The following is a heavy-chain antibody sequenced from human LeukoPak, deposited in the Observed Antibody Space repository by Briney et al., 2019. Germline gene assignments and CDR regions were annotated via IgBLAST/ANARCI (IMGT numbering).Heavy chain of an antibody. CDR3: ARDRDYAFDY. D-gene: IGHD4-17*01. J-gene: IGHJ4*02. CDR1: GFTFSSYD. Sequence: GALRLSCAASGFTFSSYDMHWVRRATGKGLEWVSAIGTAGDTYYPGSVKGRFTISRDNAKNSLYLQMDSLRDEDTAVYYCARDRDYAFDYWGQGTLVTVSS. V-gene: IGHV3-13*01. CDR2: IGTAGDT.